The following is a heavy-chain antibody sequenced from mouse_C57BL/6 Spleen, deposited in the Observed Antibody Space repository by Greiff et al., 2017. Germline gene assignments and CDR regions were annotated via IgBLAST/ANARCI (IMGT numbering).Heavy chain of an antibody. J-gene: IGHJ3*01. CDR3: ARDYYGSSYPFAY. V-gene: IGHV1-18*01. Sequence: EVKLMESGPELVKPGASVKIPCKASGYTFTDYNMDWVKQSHGKSLEWIGDINPNNGGTIYNQKFKGKATLTVDKSSSTAYMELRSLTSEDTAVYYCARDYYGSSYPFAYWGQGTLVTVSA. CDR1: GYTFTDYN. CDR2: INPNNGGT. D-gene: IGHD1-1*01.